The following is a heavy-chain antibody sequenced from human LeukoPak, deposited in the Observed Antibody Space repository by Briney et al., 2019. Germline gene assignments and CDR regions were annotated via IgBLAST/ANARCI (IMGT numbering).Heavy chain of an antibody. CDR3: ARARRGGQSRPFDY. Sequence: SETLSLTCAVYGGSFSGYYWSWIRQPPGKGLEWIGEINHSGSTNNNPSLKSRVTISVDTSKNQFSPILNSVTAADTAVYYCARARRGGQSRPFDYWGQGTLVTVSS. CDR1: GGSFSGYY. CDR2: INHSGST. D-gene: IGHD3-10*01. V-gene: IGHV4-34*01. J-gene: IGHJ4*02.